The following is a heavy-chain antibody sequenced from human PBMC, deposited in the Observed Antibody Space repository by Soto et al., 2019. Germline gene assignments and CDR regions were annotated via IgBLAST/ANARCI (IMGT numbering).Heavy chain of an antibody. CDR1: GFTFSSYG. J-gene: IGHJ3*02. Sequence: GGSLRLSCAASGFTFSSYGMHWVRQAPGKGLEWVALIWFDGSDKYYTESVKGRFTISRDNSKSTLYLQMNSLRAEDTAVYYCARLYCSASSCYSVGAFDIRGQGTMVTVS. D-gene: IGHD2-15*01. CDR2: IWFDGSDK. V-gene: IGHV3-33*01. CDR3: ARLYCSASSCYSVGAFDI.